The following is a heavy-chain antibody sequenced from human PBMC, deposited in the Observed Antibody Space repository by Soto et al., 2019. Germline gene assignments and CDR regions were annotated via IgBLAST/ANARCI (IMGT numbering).Heavy chain of an antibody. CDR3: ARSKRADYDILTGPPGYFDY. V-gene: IGHV4-59*01. CDR1: GGSISSYY. J-gene: IGHJ4*02. Sequence: LSLTCTVSGGSISSYYWSWIRQPPGKGLEWIGYIYYSGSTNYNPSLKSRVTISVDTSKNQFSLKLSSVTAADTAVYYCARSKRADYDILTGPPGYFDYWRRGTLVTVSS. CDR2: IYYSGST. D-gene: IGHD3-9*01.